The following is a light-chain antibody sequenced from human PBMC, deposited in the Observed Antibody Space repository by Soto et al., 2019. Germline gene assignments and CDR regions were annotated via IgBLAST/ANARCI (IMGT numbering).Light chain of an antibody. CDR1: QSVSSN. CDR3: QQYNNWPLT. CDR2: GAS. V-gene: IGKV3-15*01. Sequence: EIFITHSPSTLSVSPWERATLSCRASQSVSSNLAWYQQKPGQAPRLLIYGASTRATGIPARFSGSGSGTEFTLTISSLQSEDFAVYYCQQYNNWPLTFGGGTKVDIK. J-gene: IGKJ4*01.